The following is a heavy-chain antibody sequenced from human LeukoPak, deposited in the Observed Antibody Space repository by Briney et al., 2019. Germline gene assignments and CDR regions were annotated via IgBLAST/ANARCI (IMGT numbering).Heavy chain of an antibody. J-gene: IGHJ4*02. Sequence: GGSLRLSCAASGFTFSSYAMSWVRQAPGKGLEWVSATSGSGGSTYYADSVKGRFTISRDNSKNTLYLQMNSLRAEDTAVYYCAKLEWLRLAPFDYWGQGTLVTVSS. CDR2: TSGSGGST. CDR1: GFTFSSYA. D-gene: IGHD5-12*01. V-gene: IGHV3-23*01. CDR3: AKLEWLRLAPFDY.